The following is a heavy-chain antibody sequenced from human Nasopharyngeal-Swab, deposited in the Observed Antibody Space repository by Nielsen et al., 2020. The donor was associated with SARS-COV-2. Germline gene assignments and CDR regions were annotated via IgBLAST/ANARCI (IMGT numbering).Heavy chain of an antibody. J-gene: IGHJ4*02. V-gene: IGHV3-74*01. Sequence: WIRQPPGKGLVWVSRINSDGSSTTYADSVKGRFTISRDNAKNTLYLQMNSLRAEDTAVYYCARVPSYYCDSSGYLVYWGQGTLATVSS. CDR3: ARVPSYYCDSSGYLVY. D-gene: IGHD3-22*01. CDR2: INSDGSST.